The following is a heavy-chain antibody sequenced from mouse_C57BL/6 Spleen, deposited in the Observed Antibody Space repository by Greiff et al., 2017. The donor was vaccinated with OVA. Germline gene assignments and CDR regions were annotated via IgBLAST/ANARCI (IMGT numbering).Heavy chain of an antibody. J-gene: IGHJ3*01. CDR2: INPGSGGT. Sequence: QVQLKQSGAELVRPGTSVKVSCKASGYAFTNYLIEWVKQRPGQGLEWIGVINPGSGGTNYNEKFKGKATLTADKSSSTAYMQLSSLTSEDSAVYFCARSPPSNYPFAYWGQGTLVTVSA. CDR1: GYAFTNYL. V-gene: IGHV1-54*01. D-gene: IGHD2-1*01. CDR3: ARSPPSNYPFAY.